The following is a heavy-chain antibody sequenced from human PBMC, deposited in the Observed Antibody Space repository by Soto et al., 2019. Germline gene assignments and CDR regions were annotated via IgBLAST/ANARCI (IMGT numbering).Heavy chain of an antibody. V-gene: IGHV3-23*01. CDR1: GFTFSSYA. CDR2: ISGSGGST. Sequence: EVQLLESGGGLVQPGGSLRLSCAASGFTFSSYAMSWVRQAPGKGLEWVSGISGSGGSTYYADSVKGRFTISRDNSKNTLYLQMNSMRAEDTAVYYCAKALRFLEWSYYFDYWGQGTLVTVSS. J-gene: IGHJ4*02. CDR3: AKALRFLEWSYYFDY. D-gene: IGHD3-3*01.